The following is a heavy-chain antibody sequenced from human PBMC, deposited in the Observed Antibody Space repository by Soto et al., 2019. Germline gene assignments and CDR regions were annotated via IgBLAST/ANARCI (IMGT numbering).Heavy chain of an antibody. D-gene: IGHD2-2*01. J-gene: IGHJ4*02. Sequence: GGSLRLSCAASGFTFSSDAMSWVRQAPGKGLEWVSAISGSGGSTYYADSVKGRFTISRDNSKNTLYPQMNSLRAEDTAVYYCAKGGDIVVVPAAMPESSFDYWGQGTLVTVSS. CDR3: AKGGDIVVVPAAMPESSFDY. V-gene: IGHV3-23*01. CDR1: GFTFSSDA. CDR2: ISGSGGST.